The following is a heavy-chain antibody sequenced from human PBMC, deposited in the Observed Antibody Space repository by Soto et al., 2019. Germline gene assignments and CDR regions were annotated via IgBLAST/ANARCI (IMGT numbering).Heavy chain of an antibody. J-gene: IGHJ6*03. CDR2: IWYDGSNK. CDR3: ARVNPWGSSSVAYYYYYMDV. D-gene: IGHD6-6*01. CDR1: GFTFSSYG. Sequence: GGSLRLSCAASGFTFSSYGMHWVRQAPGKGLEWVAVIWYDGSNKYYADSVKGRFTISRDNSKNTLYLQMNSLRAEDTAVYYCARVNPWGSSSVAYYYYYMDVWGKGTTVTVSS. V-gene: IGHV3-33*01.